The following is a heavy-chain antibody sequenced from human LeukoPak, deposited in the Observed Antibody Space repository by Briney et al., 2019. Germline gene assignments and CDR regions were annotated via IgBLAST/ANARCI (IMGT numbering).Heavy chain of an antibody. CDR3: ARRISGYYIDY. Sequence: GESLKISCKGAGYTFTNYWIGWVRQMPGKGLEWMGIIWPSDSDTRYSPSFQGQVTISADKSISAAYLQWSSLKASDTAIYFCARRISGYYIDYWGQGTLVTVSS. V-gene: IGHV5-51*01. CDR1: GYTFTNYW. CDR2: IWPSDSDT. J-gene: IGHJ4*02. D-gene: IGHD1-26*01.